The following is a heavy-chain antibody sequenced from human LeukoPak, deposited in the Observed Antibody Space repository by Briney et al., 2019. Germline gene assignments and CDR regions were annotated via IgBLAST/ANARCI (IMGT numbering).Heavy chain of an antibody. Sequence: QAGGSLRLSCAASGFTFSSYAMSWVRQAPGKGLEWVSAISGSGGSTYYADSVKGRFTISRDNSKNTLYLQMNSLRAEDTAVYYCARPKNDYGDYEFDYWGQGTLVTVSS. D-gene: IGHD4-17*01. CDR3: ARPKNDYGDYEFDY. V-gene: IGHV3-23*01. CDR2: ISGSGGST. CDR1: GFTFSSYA. J-gene: IGHJ4*02.